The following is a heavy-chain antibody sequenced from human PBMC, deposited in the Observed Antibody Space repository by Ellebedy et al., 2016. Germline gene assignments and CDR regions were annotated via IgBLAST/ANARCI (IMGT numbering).Heavy chain of an antibody. CDR1: GYTFTSYY. CDR3: ARDRVLGYVVSYYYGMDV. Sequence: ASVKVSXXASGYTFTSYYMHWVRQAPGQGLEWMGIINPSGGSTSYAQKFQGRVTMTRDTSTSTVYMELSSLRSEDTAVYYCARDRVLGYVVSYYYGMDVWGQGTTVTVSS. V-gene: IGHV1-46*01. CDR2: INPSGGST. D-gene: IGHD3-16*01. J-gene: IGHJ6*02.